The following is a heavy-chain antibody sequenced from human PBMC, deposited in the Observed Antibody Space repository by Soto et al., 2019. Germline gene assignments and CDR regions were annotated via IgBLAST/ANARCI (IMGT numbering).Heavy chain of an antibody. CDR1: GGSVSSGSHY. J-gene: IGHJ3*02. CDR2: IYNTGST. V-gene: IGHV4-61*01. D-gene: IGHD5-12*01. Sequence: SETLSLTCTVSGGSVSSGSHYWSWIRQPPGKGLEWIGYIYNTGSTNYKPSLQNRVTISVDTSKNQFSLKLSSVTAADTVVFYCARTALDGDGYNLYAFDIWGQGTMVTVSS. CDR3: ARTALDGDGYNLYAFDI.